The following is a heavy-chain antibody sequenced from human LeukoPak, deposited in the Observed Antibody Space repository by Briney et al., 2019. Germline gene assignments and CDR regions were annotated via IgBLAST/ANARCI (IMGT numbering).Heavy chain of an antibody. CDR2: ISPSGGRT. D-gene: IGHD3-22*01. J-gene: IGHJ4*02. CDR1: GFTFTSYA. V-gene: IGHV3-23*01. Sequence: GGSLRLSCAASGFTFTSYAMSWVRQAPGKGLDWVSTISPSGGRTYYADSVEGRFTISRDNSKDTLYLQMNSLRAEDTAIYYCAKIADYYDSSGYGGTYFDYWGQGTLVTVSS. CDR3: AKIADYYDSSGYGGTYFDY.